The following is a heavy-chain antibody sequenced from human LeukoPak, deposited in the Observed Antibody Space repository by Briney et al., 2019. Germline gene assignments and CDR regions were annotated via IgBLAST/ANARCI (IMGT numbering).Heavy chain of an antibody. J-gene: IGHJ4*02. D-gene: IGHD3-16*01. V-gene: IGHV4-59*08. CDR3: ARLNGGY. CDR1: AGSISGYY. Sequence: SETLSLTCTVSAGSISGYYWSWIRQPPGKGPEWIGYIYYTGNTNYNPSLKSRVTISLDTSKNQFSLKLSSVTAADTAVYYCARLNGGYWGQGTLVTVSS. CDR2: IYYTGNT.